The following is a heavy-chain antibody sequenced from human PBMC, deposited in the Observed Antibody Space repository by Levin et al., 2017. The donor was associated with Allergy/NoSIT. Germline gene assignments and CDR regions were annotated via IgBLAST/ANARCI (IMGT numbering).Heavy chain of an antibody. J-gene: IGHJ4*02. D-gene: IGHD1-1*01. Sequence: SQTLSLTCTVSGGSISISSYYWGWIRQPPGKGLEWIGSIYYTGSTYYNPSLKSRVTMSVDTSKNQFSLKLSSVTAADTAVYYCARDLRYNWNDFPFDYWGQGTLVTVSS. CDR3: ARDLRYNWNDFPFDY. CDR1: GGSISISSYY. CDR2: IYYTGST. V-gene: IGHV4-39*07.